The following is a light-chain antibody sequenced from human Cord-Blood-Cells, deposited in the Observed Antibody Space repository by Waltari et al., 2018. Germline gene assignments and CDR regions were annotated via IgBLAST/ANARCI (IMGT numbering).Light chain of an antibody. J-gene: IGKJ5*01. Sequence: EIVLTQSPGTLSLSPGERATLSCRASQSVSSSYLAWYQQKPGQAPRLLIYGASSRATGIPDRFSGSASGTDCTLTISRLEPEDFAVYYCQQYGSSPPITFGQGTRLEIK. CDR2: GAS. V-gene: IGKV3-20*01. CDR3: QQYGSSPPIT. CDR1: QSVSSSY.